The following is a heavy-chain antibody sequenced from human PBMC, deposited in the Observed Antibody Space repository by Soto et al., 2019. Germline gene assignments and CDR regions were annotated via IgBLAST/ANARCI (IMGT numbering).Heavy chain of an antibody. CDR1: GGSISSGDYY. Sequence: SETLSLTCTVSGGSISSGDYYWSWIRQPPGKGLEWIGYIYYSGSTYYNPSLKSRVTISVDTSKNQFSLKLSSVTAADTAVYYCARVGYYGSGSYYIDDYWGQGTLVTVSS. D-gene: IGHD3-10*01. CDR2: IYYSGST. V-gene: IGHV4-30-4*01. CDR3: ARVGYYGSGSYYIDDY. J-gene: IGHJ4*02.